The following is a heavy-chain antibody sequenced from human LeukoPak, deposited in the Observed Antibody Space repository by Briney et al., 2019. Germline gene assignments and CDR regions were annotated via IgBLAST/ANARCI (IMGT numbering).Heavy chain of an antibody. V-gene: IGHV3-7*01. Sequence: GGSLRLSCAASGFTFSNYWMNWVRQAPGKGLEWVASIKQDGSEKYYVDSVKGRLTVSRDNAKNSLYLQMNSLRAEDTAVYYCARDGAAPGLYFDSWGQGTLVTVSS. CDR2: IKQDGSEK. CDR1: GFTFSNYW. J-gene: IGHJ4*02. D-gene: IGHD6-13*01. CDR3: ARDGAAPGLYFDS.